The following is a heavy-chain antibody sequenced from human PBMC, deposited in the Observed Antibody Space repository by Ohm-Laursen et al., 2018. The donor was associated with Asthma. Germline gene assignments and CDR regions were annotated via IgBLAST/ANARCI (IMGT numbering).Heavy chain of an antibody. CDR1: GFTFSSYA. V-gene: IGHV3-30-3*01. CDR2: ISYDGSNK. CDR3: ARVSRLGSSGYYFDY. J-gene: IGHJ4*02. Sequence: SLRLSCTASGFTFSSYAMHWVRQAPGKGLEWVAVISYDGSNKYYADSVKGRFTISRDNSKNTLYLQMNSLRAEDTAVYYCARVSRLGSSGYYFDYWGQGTLVTVSS. D-gene: IGHD3-22*01.